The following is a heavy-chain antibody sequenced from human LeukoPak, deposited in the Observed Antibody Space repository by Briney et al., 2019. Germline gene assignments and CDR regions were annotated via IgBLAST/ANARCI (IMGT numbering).Heavy chain of an antibody. CDR1: GGSMSSGGYY. V-gene: IGHV4-31*03. CDR3: ARGPGETGPPGAYFYYYYMDV. CDR2: IYYSGST. J-gene: IGHJ6*03. Sequence: PSETLSLTCTVSGGSMSSGGYYWSWIRQHPGKGLEWIGYIYYSGSTYYNPSLKSRVTISVDTSKNQFSLKLSSVTAADTAVYYCARGPGETGPPGAYFYYYYMDVWGKGTAVTVSS. D-gene: IGHD3-9*01.